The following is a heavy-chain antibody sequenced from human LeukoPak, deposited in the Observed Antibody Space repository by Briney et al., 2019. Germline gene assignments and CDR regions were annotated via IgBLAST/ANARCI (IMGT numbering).Heavy chain of an antibody. CDR2: IKQDGSDK. D-gene: IGHD6-13*01. J-gene: IGHJ4*02. Sequence: PGGSLRLSCAASGFTFSTSWMTWVRQAPGKGLEWVANIKQDGSDKYYMDSVKGRFTISRDNAKNSLYLQMNSLRAEDTAVYYCAKDSGWFCFDYWGQGTLVTVSS. CDR1: GFTFSTSW. V-gene: IGHV3-7*03. CDR3: AKDSGWFCFDY.